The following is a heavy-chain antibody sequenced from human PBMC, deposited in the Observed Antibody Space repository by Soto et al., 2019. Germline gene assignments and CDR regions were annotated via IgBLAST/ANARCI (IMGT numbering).Heavy chain of an antibody. Sequence: GETTQTLTLTCPFSGSSLSTSGLGVGWIRQPPGKALEWLALIYWNDYKLYSPSLKARLTITKDTSKNQVVLTMTNMDPVDTATYYCAHRPSGWYLFDYWGQGTLVTVSS. CDR3: AHRPSGWYLFDY. CDR2: IYWNDYK. D-gene: IGHD6-19*01. CDR1: GSSLSTSGLG. J-gene: IGHJ4*02. V-gene: IGHV2-5*01.